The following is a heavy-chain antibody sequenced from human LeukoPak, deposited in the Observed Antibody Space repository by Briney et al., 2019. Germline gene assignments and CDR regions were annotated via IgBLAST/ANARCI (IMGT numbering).Heavy chain of an antibody. Sequence: GGSLRLSCAASGFTFSSYAMSWVRQAPGKGLEWVSAISGSGGSTYYADSVKGRFAISRDNSKNTLYLQMNSLRAEDTAVYYCAREKDYYGSGVYYFDYWGQGTLVTVSS. CDR1: GFTFSSYA. V-gene: IGHV3-23*01. J-gene: IGHJ4*02. CDR2: ISGSGGST. CDR3: AREKDYYGSGVYYFDY. D-gene: IGHD3-10*01.